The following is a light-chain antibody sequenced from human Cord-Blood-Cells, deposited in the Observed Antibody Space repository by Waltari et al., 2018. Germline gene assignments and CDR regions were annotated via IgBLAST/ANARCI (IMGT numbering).Light chain of an antibody. J-gene: IGKJ1*01. CDR2: AAS. Sequence: DIQMTQSPSSLSASVGDRVTITCRASQSISSYLNWYQQKPGKAPKLLIYAASSLQSGVPSRFSGSGSGTDFTLTISSLQPEDFATYYWQQCYSTPWTFGQGTKGEIK. CDR1: QSISSY. CDR3: QQCYSTPWT. V-gene: IGKV1-39*01.